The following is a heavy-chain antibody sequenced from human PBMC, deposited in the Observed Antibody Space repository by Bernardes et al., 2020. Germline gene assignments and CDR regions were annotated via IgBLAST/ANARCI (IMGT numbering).Heavy chain of an antibody. D-gene: IGHD5-18*01. V-gene: IGHV3-64*02. Sequence: GGSLRLSGAASGFTFSSYAMHWVRPAPGKGLEYVSAISSNGGSTYYADSVKGRFTISRDNSKNTLYLQMGSLRAEDMAVYYCARGPQRLPYYGMDVWGQGTTVTVSS. J-gene: IGHJ6*02. CDR1: GFTFSSYA. CDR3: ARGPQRLPYYGMDV. CDR2: ISSNGGST.